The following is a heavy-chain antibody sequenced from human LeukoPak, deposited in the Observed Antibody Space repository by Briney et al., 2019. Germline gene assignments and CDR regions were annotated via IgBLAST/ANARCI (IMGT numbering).Heavy chain of an antibody. CDR1: GYSFTSYW. J-gene: IGHJ3*02. V-gene: IGHV5-51*01. CDR2: IYPGDSDT. Sequence: GDSLKFSCKGSGYSFTSYWIGWVRQTPGKGLEWMGIIYPGDSDTRYSPSFQGQVTISADKSISTAYLQWSSLKASDTAMYYCARPRDILTGYFGGAFDIWGQGTMVTVSS. D-gene: IGHD3-9*01. CDR3: ARPRDILTGYFGGAFDI.